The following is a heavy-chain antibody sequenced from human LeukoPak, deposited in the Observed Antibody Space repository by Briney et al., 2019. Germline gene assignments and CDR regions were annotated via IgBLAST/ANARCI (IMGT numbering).Heavy chain of an antibody. D-gene: IGHD3-10*01. CDR2: VSGSGDNT. J-gene: IGHJ5*02. Sequence: GGSPRLSCAASGFIFTNYAMSWVRQAPGKGLEWVSGVSGSGDNTYYADSVKGRFTISRDNSKNTLYLQMYSLRAEDTAVYHCARELTPITMGRGITFVRWFDPWGQGTLVTVSS. CDR3: ARELTPITMGRGITFVRWFDP. V-gene: IGHV3-23*01. CDR1: GFIFTNYA.